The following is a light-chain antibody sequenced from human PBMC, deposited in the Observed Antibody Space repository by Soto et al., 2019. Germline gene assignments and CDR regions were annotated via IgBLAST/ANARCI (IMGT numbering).Light chain of an antibody. Sequence: DIQMTQSPSSLSASVGDRVTITFRSSQSISSYLNWYQQKPGKAPKLLIYAASSLQSGVPSRFSGSGSGTDFTLTISSLQHEDFATYYCQQSYSTLWTFGQGTKVDIK. CDR2: AAS. CDR1: QSISSY. J-gene: IGKJ1*01. CDR3: QQSYSTLWT. V-gene: IGKV1-39*01.